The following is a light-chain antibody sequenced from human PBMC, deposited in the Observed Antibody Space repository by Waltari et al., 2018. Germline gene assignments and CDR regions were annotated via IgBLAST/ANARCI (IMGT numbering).Light chain of an antibody. V-gene: IGLV1-47*01. CDR2: TNS. Sequence: QSVLTQPPSASGPPGQRVTISCSGSSSNIGSNYVYWYQQLPGTAPKLLIYTNSERPSGVPDRFSGSKSGTAASRAISGLRSEEEGDYFGAAWDDRLTVVVFGGGTKLTVL. J-gene: IGLJ2*01. CDR3: AAWDDRLTVVV. CDR1: SSNIGSNY.